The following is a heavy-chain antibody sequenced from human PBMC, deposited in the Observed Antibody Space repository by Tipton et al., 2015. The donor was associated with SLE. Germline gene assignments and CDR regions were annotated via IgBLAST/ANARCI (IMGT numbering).Heavy chain of an antibody. Sequence: TLSLTCTVSGFSITSGYYWGWIRQPPGKGLEWIGSIYHSGSTSYNPSLRSRVTISVDTSNNQFSLKKRSVTAADTAVYYCARLGNVWGKGTTVTVSS. J-gene: IGHJ6*03. CDR1: GFSITSGYY. CDR2: IYHSGST. CDR3: ARLGNV. D-gene: IGHD6-13*01. V-gene: IGHV4-38-2*02.